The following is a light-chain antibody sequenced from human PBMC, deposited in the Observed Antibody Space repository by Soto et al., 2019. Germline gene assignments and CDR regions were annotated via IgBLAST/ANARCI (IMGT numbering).Light chain of an antibody. CDR3: QQYNNPPT. J-gene: IGKJ1*01. CDR1: QSISSW. V-gene: IGKV1-5*01. Sequence: DIQMTQSPSTLSASVGDRVTITCRASQSISSWLAWYQQKPGKAPKLLIYDASSLESGVPSRFSGSGSGTEFTLTISSLQPDDFATYYCQQYNNPPTVGQGTKVEIK. CDR2: DAS.